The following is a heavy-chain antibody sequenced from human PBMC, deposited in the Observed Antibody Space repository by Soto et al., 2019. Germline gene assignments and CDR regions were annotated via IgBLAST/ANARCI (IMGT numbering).Heavy chain of an antibody. D-gene: IGHD3-22*01. CDR3: ARIRITMIVVVKPRYYFDY. Sequence: SEPLSLTCTVSGGSISSSSYYWGWIRQPPGKGLEWIGSIYYSGSTYYNPSLKSRVTISVDTSKNQFSLKLSSVTAADTAVYYCARIRITMIVVVKPRYYFDYWGQGTLVTV. J-gene: IGHJ4*02. V-gene: IGHV4-39*01. CDR1: GGSISSSSYY. CDR2: IYYSGST.